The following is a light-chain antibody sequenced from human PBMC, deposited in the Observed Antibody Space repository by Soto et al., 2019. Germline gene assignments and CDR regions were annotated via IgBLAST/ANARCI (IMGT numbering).Light chain of an antibody. J-gene: IGKJ1*01. Sequence: DIQMTQSLSSLSASVGDRVTITCRASQAITTYLNWYQQKPGKAPKLLIYGASSLQSGVPSRFTGSGSGTDVILTISSLQPEDSASYHCQQSHSTPWTFGQGTKVEIK. V-gene: IGKV1-39*01. CDR1: QAITTY. CDR3: QQSHSTPWT. CDR2: GAS.